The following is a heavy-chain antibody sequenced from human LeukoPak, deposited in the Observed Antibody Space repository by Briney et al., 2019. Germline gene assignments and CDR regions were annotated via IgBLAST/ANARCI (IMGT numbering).Heavy chain of an antibody. CDR3: ARERGYESSNWFDP. V-gene: IGHV3-21*01. CDR2: ISSSSSCI. J-gene: IGHJ5*02. Sequence: GGSLRLSCAASGFTFSSYSMNWVRQAPGKGLEWVSSISSSSSCIYYADSVKGRFTISRDNAKNSLYLQMNSLRAEDTAVYYCARERGYESSNWFDPWGQGTLVTVSS. D-gene: IGHD5-12*01. CDR1: GFTFSSYS.